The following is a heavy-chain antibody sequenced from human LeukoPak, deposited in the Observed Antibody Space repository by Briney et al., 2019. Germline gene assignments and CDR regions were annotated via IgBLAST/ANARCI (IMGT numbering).Heavy chain of an antibody. CDR2: VSYRGDT. Sequence: SETLSLTCAVSGGSISINDYFWAWIRQSPGKGLEWIGSVSYRGDTYYNQSLQSRVTISVDTPKNQFSLRLNSVTAADTALYYCARDSLRIQSGTTPWGQGTLVTVSS. CDR3: ARDSLRIQSGTTP. D-gene: IGHD1-1*01. CDR1: GGSISINDYF. V-gene: IGHV4-39*07. J-gene: IGHJ5*02.